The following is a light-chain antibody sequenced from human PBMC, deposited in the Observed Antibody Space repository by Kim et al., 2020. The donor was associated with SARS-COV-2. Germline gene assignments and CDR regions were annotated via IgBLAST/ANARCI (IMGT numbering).Light chain of an antibody. V-gene: IGKV1-5*01. CDR1: QSISSW. CDR2: DAS. CDR3: QQYNSSPYT. J-gene: IGKJ2*01. Sequence: SASVGKRVTITCRASQSISSWLAWYQQKPGKAPKLLIYDASSLESGVPSRFSGSGSGTEFTLTISSLQPDDFATYYCQQYNSSPYTFGQGTKLEI.